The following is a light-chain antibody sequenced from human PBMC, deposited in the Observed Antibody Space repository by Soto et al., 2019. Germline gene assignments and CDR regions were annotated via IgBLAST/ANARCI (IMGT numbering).Light chain of an antibody. V-gene: IGLV2-23*01. J-gene: IGLJ1*01. CDR2: EGS. CDR3: CSYGGSFYV. Sequence: QSVLTQPASVSGSPGQSITISCTGTSSDVGSYNLVSWYQQHPGKAPKLMIYEGSKRPSGVSNRFSGSKSGNTASLTISGLQAEDEADYYCCSYGGSFYVVGTGTKVTVL. CDR1: SSDVGSYNL.